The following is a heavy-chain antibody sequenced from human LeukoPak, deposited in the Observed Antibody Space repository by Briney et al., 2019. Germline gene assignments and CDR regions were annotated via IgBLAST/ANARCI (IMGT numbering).Heavy chain of an antibody. J-gene: IGHJ6*03. D-gene: IGHD3-3*01. V-gene: IGHV4-4*07. CDR3: AREGVVSSRRGDDYYYYMDV. CDR2: IYTSGST. Sequence: PSETLSLTCTVSGGSISSYYWSWIRQPAGKGLEWIGRIYTSGSTNYNPSLKSRVTMSVDTSKNQFSLKLSSVTAADPAVYYCAREGVVSSRRGDDYYYYMDVWGKGTTVTVSS. CDR1: GGSISSYY.